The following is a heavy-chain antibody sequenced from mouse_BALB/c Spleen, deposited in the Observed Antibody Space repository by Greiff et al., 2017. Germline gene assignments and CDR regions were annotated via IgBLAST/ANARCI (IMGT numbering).Heavy chain of an antibody. Sequence: EVQGVESGGGLVQPGGSRKLSCAASGFTFSSFGMHWVRQAPEKGLEWVAYISSGSSTIYYADTVKGRFTISRDNPKNTLFLQMTSLRSEDTAMYYCARLSSSWYFDVWGAGTTVTVSS. J-gene: IGHJ1*01. V-gene: IGHV5-17*02. CDR1: GFTFSSFG. D-gene: IGHD1-1*01. CDR2: ISSGSSTI. CDR3: ARLSSSWYFDV.